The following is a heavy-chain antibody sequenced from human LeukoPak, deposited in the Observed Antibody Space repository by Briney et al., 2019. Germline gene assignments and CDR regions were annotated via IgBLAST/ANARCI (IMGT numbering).Heavy chain of an antibody. J-gene: IGHJ4*02. Sequence: ASVKVSCKASGGTFSSYAISWVRQAPGQGLEWMGWISAYNGNTNYAQKLQGRVTMTTDTSTSTAYMELRSLRSDDTAVYYCARAAVNVLRYFDWLLSPLDYWGQGTLVTVSS. D-gene: IGHD3-9*01. V-gene: IGHV1-18*01. CDR3: ARAAVNVLRYFDWLLSPLDY. CDR1: GGTFSSYA. CDR2: ISAYNGNT.